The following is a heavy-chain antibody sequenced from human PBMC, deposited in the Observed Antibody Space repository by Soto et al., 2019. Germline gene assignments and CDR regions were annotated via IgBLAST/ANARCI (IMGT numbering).Heavy chain of an antibody. D-gene: IGHD3-3*01. CDR2: IYYSGST. Sequence: SETLSLTCTVSGGSISSDCYYWIWLRQHPGKGLEWIVYIYYSGSTYYNPSLKSRVTISIDTSKNQFSLKLSSVTAADTAVYYCASQPGPYYGFWSGPYYYGMDVWGQGTTVTVSS. CDR3: ASQPGPYYGFWSGPYYYGMDV. CDR1: GGSISSDCYY. V-gene: IGHV4-31*03. J-gene: IGHJ6*02.